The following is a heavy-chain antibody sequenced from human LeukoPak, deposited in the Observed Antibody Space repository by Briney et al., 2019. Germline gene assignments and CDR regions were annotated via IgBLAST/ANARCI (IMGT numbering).Heavy chain of an antibody. J-gene: IGHJ4*02. Sequence: PGGFLRLSCAASGFTFSSYSMNWVRQAPGKGLEWVSSISSSSSYIYYADSVKGRFTISRDNAKNSLYLQMNSLRAEDTAVYYCTRDFAFQQFDYWGQGTLVTVSS. CDR3: TRDFAFQQFDY. D-gene: IGHD1/OR15-1a*01. CDR1: GFTFSSYS. CDR2: ISSSSSYI. V-gene: IGHV3-21*01.